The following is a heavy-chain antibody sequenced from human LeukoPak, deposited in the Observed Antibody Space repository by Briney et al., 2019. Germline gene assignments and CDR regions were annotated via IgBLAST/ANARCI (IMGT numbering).Heavy chain of an antibody. CDR1: GLTFTNYW. J-gene: IGHJ4*02. Sequence: GGSLRLSCAVSGLTFTNYWMSWVRQAPGKGLKWVANIKQDGSEKHYVDSVKGRFTISRDNAKNSLFLQMNSLRAEDTAVYYCARGEYYYDGGYWGQGTLVTVSS. D-gene: IGHD3-22*01. V-gene: IGHV3-7*04. CDR3: ARGEYYYDGGY. CDR2: IKQDGSEK.